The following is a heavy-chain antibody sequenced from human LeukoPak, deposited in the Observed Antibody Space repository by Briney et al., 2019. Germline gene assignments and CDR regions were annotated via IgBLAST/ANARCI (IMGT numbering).Heavy chain of an antibody. Sequence: GASVKVSCKASGYTFTSYGISWVRQAPGQGLEWMGWISAYNGNTNYAQKLQGRVTMTTDTFTSTAYMELRSLRSDDTAVYYCARDRNYYGSGSYDNYYGMDVWGQGTTVTVSS. D-gene: IGHD3-10*01. CDR3: ARDRNYYGSGSYDNYYGMDV. CDR2: ISAYNGNT. J-gene: IGHJ6*02. V-gene: IGHV1-18*01. CDR1: GYTFTSYG.